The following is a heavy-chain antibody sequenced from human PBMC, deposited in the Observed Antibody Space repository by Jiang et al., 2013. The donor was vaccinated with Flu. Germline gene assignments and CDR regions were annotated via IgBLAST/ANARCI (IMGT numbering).Heavy chain of an antibody. V-gene: IGHV3-30*18. D-gene: IGHD1-26*01. J-gene: IGHJ3*01. Sequence: QLLESGGGVVQPGRSLRLSCAASEFIFSNFGMHWVRQAPGKGLEWVAMISFDGSEKYYADSVKGRFTISRDNSKNTLYLQMNSLRADDTALFYCAKDMGVSIMGARDAFDFWGQGTMVTVSS. CDR3: AKDMGVSIMGARDAFDF. CDR1: EFIFSNFG. CDR2: ISFDGSEK.